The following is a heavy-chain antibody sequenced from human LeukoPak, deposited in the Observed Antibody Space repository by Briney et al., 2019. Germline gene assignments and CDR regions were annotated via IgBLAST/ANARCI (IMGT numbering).Heavy chain of an antibody. D-gene: IGHD4/OR15-4a*01. CDR2: ISSSSSYT. Sequence: PGGSLRLSCAASGFTFSDYYMSWIRQAPGKGLEWVSYISSSSSYTNYADSVKGRFTISRDNAKNSLYLQLNSLRAEDTAVYYCARDGANTPGADYWGQGTLVTVSS. CDR3: ARDGANTPGADY. J-gene: IGHJ4*02. V-gene: IGHV3-11*05. CDR1: GFTFSDYY.